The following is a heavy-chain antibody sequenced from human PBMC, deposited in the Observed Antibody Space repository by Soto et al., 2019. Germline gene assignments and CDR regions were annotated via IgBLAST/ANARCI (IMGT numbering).Heavy chain of an antibody. D-gene: IGHD5-12*01. CDR1: GYSFTSYW. CDR2: IYPGDSDT. V-gene: IGHV5-51*01. Sequence: GESLKISCKGSGYSFTSYWIGWVRQMPGKGLEWMGIIYPGDSDTRYSPSFQGQVTISADKSISTAYMELSSLTFEDTAVYYCTSEDVATGLVWGPGSLVTVSS. CDR3: TSEDVATGLV. J-gene: IGHJ4*02.